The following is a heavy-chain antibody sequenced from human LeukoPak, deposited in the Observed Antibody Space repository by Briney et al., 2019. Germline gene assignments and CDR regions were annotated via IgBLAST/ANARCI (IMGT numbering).Heavy chain of an antibody. CDR3: ARGRGFDAFMGY. J-gene: IGHJ4*02. CDR1: GGSISSYY. V-gene: IGHV4-59*01. CDR2: IYYSGST. Sequence: SETLSLTCTVSGGSISSYYWSWIRQPPGKGLEWIGYIYYSGSTNYNPSLKSRVTISVDTSKNQFSLKLSSVTAADTAVYYCARGRGFDAFMGYWGQGTLVTVSS. D-gene: IGHD3-9*01.